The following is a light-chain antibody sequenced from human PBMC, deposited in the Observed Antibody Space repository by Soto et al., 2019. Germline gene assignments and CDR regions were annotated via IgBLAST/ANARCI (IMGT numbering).Light chain of an antibody. CDR2: KAS. Sequence: DIQMTQSPSTLSASVRDRVTITCRASQSIDTWLAWYQQKPGKAPKVLIYKASSLESGVPSRFSGSGFGTEFTLTISSLQPDDFATYYCQQYSSYWTFGQGTKVEIK. CDR1: QSIDTW. J-gene: IGKJ1*01. CDR3: QQYSSYWT. V-gene: IGKV1-5*03.